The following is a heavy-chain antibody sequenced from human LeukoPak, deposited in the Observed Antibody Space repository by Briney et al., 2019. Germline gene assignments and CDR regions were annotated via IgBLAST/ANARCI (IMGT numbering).Heavy chain of an antibody. J-gene: IGHJ4*02. Sequence: ASVKVSRKASGYTFTPYYIHWVRQAPGKRLEGMGWVSLNNGGTKYAQKLQGRVTMTRDTSICTLYMDLNSLRSDDTAVYYCARSDVLYASQGEARYFNHWGQGTLVTVSS. CDR3: ARSDVLYASQGEARYFNH. D-gene: IGHD3-16*01. V-gene: IGHV1-2*02. CDR2: VSLNNGGT. CDR1: GYTFTPYY.